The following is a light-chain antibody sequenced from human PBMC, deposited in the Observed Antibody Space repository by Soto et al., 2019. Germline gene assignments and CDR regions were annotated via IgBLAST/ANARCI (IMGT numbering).Light chain of an antibody. CDR3: QQYDNLLPT. CDR1: QTISSW. J-gene: IGKJ5*01. CDR2: DAS. Sequence: DIQMTQSPSTLSASVGDRVTITCRASQTISSWLAWYQQKPGKAPKLLIYDASSLESGVPSRFSGSGSGIHFTFSISSLQPEDIATYYCQQYDNLLPTFGQGTRLEIK. V-gene: IGKV1-5*01.